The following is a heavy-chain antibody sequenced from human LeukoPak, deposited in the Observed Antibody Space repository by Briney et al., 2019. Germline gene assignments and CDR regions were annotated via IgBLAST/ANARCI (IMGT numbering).Heavy chain of an antibody. Sequence: GGSLGLSCAASGFTFSSYWMHWVRQAPGKGLVWVSRINSDGSSTSYADSVKGRFTISRDNAKNTLYLQMNSLRAEDTAVYYCARDRTMTGYYNWGQGTLVTVSS. CDR1: GFTFSSYW. D-gene: IGHD3-9*01. CDR2: INSDGSST. CDR3: ARDRTMTGYYN. J-gene: IGHJ4*02. V-gene: IGHV3-74*01.